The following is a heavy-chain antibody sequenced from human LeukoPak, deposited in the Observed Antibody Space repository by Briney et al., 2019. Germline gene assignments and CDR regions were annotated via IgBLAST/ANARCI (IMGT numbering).Heavy chain of an antibody. CDR2: FDPEDGET. J-gene: IGHJ4*02. Sequence: ASVKVSCKVSGYTLTELSMHWVRQAPGKGLEWMGGFDPEDGETIYAQKFQGRVTMTEDTSTDTAYMELSSLRSEDTAVYYCATQSIAVADFDYWGQGTLVTVFS. CDR3: ATQSIAVADFDY. V-gene: IGHV1-24*01. D-gene: IGHD6-19*01. CDR1: GYTLTELS.